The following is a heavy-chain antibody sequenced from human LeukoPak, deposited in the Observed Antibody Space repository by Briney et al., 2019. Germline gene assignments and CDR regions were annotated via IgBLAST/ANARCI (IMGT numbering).Heavy chain of an antibody. J-gene: IGHJ4*02. Sequence: PGGSLRLSCAASGFIFSNYWMSWVRQAPGKGLEWVANIKQDGSEKYYVDSVKGRFTISRDNAKNSLYLQMSSLRAEDTAVYYCASGYRTFDYWGQGTLVTVSS. D-gene: IGHD5-24*01. V-gene: IGHV3-7*03. CDR3: ASGYRTFDY. CDR2: IKQDGSEK. CDR1: GFIFSNYW.